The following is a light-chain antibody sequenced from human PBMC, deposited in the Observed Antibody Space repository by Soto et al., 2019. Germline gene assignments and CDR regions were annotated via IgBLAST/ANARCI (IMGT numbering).Light chain of an antibody. CDR1: SSDVGNSKY. V-gene: IGLV2-8*01. CDR3: SSYAGSSNV. CDR2: EVN. J-gene: IGLJ1*01. Sequence: QSVLTQPASVSGSPGQSITISCTGTSSDVGNSKYVSWYQQHPGKAPKLVIYEVNKRPSGVPDRFSGSKSGNTASLTVSGLQAEDEADYYCSSYAGSSNVFGTGTKAPS.